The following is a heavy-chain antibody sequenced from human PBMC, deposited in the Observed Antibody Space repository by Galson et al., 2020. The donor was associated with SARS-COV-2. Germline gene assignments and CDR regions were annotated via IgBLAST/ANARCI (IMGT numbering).Heavy chain of an antibody. D-gene: IGHD4-17*01. Sequence: SETLSLTCTVSGDSISSGTSYWGWIRQPPGKGLEYIGVVYYTGSTYYKSSLKSRVTIGIDTSKKQFSLNVNFMTAADTAVYYCARWVTTGRLGGFDMWGQGTMITVSS. CDR1: GDSISSGTSY. CDR2: VYYTGST. V-gene: IGHV4-39*07. CDR3: ARWVTTGRLGGFDM. J-gene: IGHJ3*02.